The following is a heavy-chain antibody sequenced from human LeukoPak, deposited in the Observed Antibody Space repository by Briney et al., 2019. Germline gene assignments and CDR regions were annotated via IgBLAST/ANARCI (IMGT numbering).Heavy chain of an antibody. J-gene: IGHJ4*02. Sequence: GASVKVSCKASGYTFTGYYMHWVRQAPGQGLEWMGWINPNRGGTNYAQKFQGRVTMTRDTSISTAYMELSRLRSDDTAVYYCARVVIMNSYYFDYWGQGTLVTVSS. CDR1: GYTFTGYY. D-gene: IGHD3-3*01. V-gene: IGHV1-2*02. CDR2: INPNRGGT. CDR3: ARVVIMNSYYFDY.